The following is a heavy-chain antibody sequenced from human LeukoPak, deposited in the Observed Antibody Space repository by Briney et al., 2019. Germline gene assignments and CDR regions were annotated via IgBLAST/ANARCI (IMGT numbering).Heavy chain of an antibody. CDR2: INHSGST. V-gene: IGHV4-34*01. CDR3: ARGRPVLRYFDWLVFDY. CDR1: GGSFSGYY. Sequence: SETLSLTCAVYGGSFSGYYWSWIRQPPGKGLEWIGKINHSGSTNYNPSLKSRVTISVDASKNQFSLKLSSVTAADTAVYYCARGRPVLRYFDWLVFDYWGQGTLVTVSS. J-gene: IGHJ4*02. D-gene: IGHD3-9*01.